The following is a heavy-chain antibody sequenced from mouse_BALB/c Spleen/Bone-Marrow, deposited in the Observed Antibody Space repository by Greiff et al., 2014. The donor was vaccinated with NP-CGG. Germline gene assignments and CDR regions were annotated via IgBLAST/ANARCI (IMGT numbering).Heavy chain of an antibody. CDR3: AFTTNANCFAY. V-gene: IGHV5-6*01. CDR1: GFSFSSYG. CDR2: ISSGGSYT. J-gene: IGHJ2*01. D-gene: IGHD1-1*01. Sequence: EVMLVESGGDLVKPGGSLKLSCAASGFSFSSYGMSWVRQTPDKRLEWVATISSGGSYTYYPVSVKGRFTISRDNAKNTLYLQMSSLKSEDTARYYCAFTTNANCFAYWGQGTTLTVSS.